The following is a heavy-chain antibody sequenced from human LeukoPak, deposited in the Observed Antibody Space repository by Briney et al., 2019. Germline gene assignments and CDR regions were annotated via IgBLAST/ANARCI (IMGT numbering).Heavy chain of an antibody. CDR3: ARDRPVYITEKGLGASSYNWFDP. V-gene: IGHV1-18*01. D-gene: IGHD1-20*01. Sequence: GASVKVSCKASGYTFSSYGISWVRQAPGQGLEWMGWISAYNGNTNYAQKLQGRVTLTTDTSTSTAYMDLRNLRSDDTAVYYCARDRPVYITEKGLGASSYNWFDPWGQGTLVTVSS. J-gene: IGHJ5*02. CDR2: ISAYNGNT. CDR1: GYTFSSYG.